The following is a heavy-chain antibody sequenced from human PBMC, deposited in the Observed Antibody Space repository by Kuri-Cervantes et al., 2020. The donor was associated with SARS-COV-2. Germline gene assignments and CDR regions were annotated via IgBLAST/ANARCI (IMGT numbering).Heavy chain of an antibody. CDR2: IYTGGTT. Sequence: SETLSLTCNVSGASISSYYWSWIRQPAGKGLEWIGRIYTGGTTNYNPSLRSRVTMSADTSRNQLSLKMNSVTAADTAVYYCARAMGGSWSQMPHFDTWGQGTLVTVSS. J-gene: IGHJ4*02. CDR1: GASISSYY. D-gene: IGHD6-13*01. CDR3: ARAMGGSWSQMPHFDT. V-gene: IGHV4-4*07.